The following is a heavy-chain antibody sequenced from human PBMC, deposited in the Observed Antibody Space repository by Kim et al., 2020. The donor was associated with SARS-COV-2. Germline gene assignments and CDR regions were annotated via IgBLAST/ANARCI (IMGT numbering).Heavy chain of an antibody. CDR2: IYYSGST. J-gene: IGHJ6*03. CDR3: ARRLGLRRNYYMDV. CDR1: GGSISSSSYY. V-gene: IGHV4-39*01. Sequence: SETLSLTCTVSGGSISSSSYYWGWIRQPPGKGLEWIGSIYYSGSTYYNPSLKSRVTISVDTSKNQFSLKLSSVTAADTAVYYCARRLGLRRNYYMDVWGKGTTVTVSS.